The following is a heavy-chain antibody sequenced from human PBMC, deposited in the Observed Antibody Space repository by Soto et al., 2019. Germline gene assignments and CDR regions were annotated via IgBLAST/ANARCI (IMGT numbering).Heavy chain of an antibody. CDR3: ARDDGCSSTSCYSPIGYYYGMDV. Sequence: ASVKVSCKASGDTFTGYYMHWVRQAPGQGLEWMGWINPNSGGTNYAQKFQGRVTMTRDTSISTAYMELSRLRSDDTAVYYCARDDGCSSTSCYSPIGYYYGMDVWGQGTKVTVSS. D-gene: IGHD2-2*02. V-gene: IGHV1-2*02. J-gene: IGHJ6*02. CDR2: INPNSGGT. CDR1: GDTFTGYY.